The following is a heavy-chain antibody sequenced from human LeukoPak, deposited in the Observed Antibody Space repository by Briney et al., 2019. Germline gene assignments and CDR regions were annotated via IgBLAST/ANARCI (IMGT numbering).Heavy chain of an antibody. CDR1: GFTFDDYA. J-gene: IGHJ4*02. D-gene: IGHD3-22*01. V-gene: IGHV3-9*01. CDR2: ISWNSGSI. CDR3: ASLPYDSSGYSPY. Sequence: GGSLRLSCAASGFTFDDYAMHWVRQAPGKGLEWVSGISWNSGSIGYADSVKGRFTISRDNAKNSLYLQMNSLRAEDTAVYYCASLPYDSSGYSPYWGQGTLVTVSS.